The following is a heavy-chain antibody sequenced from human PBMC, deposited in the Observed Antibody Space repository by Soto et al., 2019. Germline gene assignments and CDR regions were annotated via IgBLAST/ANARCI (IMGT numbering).Heavy chain of an antibody. D-gene: IGHD3-10*01. CDR1: GGFTSTNHW. CDR2: AYHSGST. Sequence: QLQESGPGLVRPSGTLSLTCAVSGGFTSTNHWWSWVRQPPGKGLEWIGDAYHSGSTEYNPSRKSRVSISVDKSTNQIALKLTSATAADTAVYYCARSPPSSYYGGSGTFDYWGQGTLVTVYS. CDR3: ARSPPSSYYGGSGTFDY. J-gene: IGHJ4*02. V-gene: IGHV4-4*02.